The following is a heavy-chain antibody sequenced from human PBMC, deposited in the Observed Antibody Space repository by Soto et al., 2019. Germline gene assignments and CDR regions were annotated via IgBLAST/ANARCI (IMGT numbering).Heavy chain of an antibody. CDR1: GGSISSGGYY. CDR3: ARVGGYSGNLHRRVYFDY. CDR2: IYYSGST. V-gene: IGHV4-31*03. J-gene: IGHJ4*02. D-gene: IGHD1-26*01. Sequence: SETLSLTCTVSGGSISSGGYYWSWIRQHPGKGLEWIGYIYYSGSTYYNPSLKSRVTISVDTSKNQFSLKLSSVTAADTAVYYCARVGGYSGNLHRRVYFDYWGQETRVTVSS.